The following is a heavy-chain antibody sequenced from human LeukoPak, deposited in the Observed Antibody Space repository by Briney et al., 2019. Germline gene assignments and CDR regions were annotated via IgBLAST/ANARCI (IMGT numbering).Heavy chain of an antibody. CDR2: MNPNSGNT. J-gene: IGHJ4*02. V-gene: IGHV1-8*01. D-gene: IGHD3-9*01. CDR1: GYTFTSYD. CDR3: ATGGGFGYDILTGYYLFDY. Sequence: ASVKVSCKASGYTFTSYDINWVRQATGQGLEWMGWMNPNSGNTGYAQKFQGRVTMTRNTSISTAYMELSSLRSEDTAVYYCATGGGFGYDILTGYYLFDYWGQGTLVTVSS.